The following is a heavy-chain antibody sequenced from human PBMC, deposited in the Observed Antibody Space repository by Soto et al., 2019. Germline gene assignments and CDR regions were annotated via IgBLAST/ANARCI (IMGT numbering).Heavy chain of an antibody. V-gene: IGHV3-23*01. CDR2: ISDSGDRT. CDR1: GFTLSMSA. J-gene: IGHJ3*01. CDR3: AKDRGIIVEAGDAFDV. Sequence: GGSLRLSCASSGFTLSMSAVNWVRQAPGKGLEWVSYISDSGDRTYYADSVKGRFTISRDRSKNTVSLQMDSLRAEDTAVYYCAKDRGIIVEAGDAFDVWGQGTKVTVSS. D-gene: IGHD3-16*02.